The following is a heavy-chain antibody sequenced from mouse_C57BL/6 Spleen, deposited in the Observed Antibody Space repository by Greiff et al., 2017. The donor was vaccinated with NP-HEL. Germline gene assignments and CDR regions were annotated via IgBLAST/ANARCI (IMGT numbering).Heavy chain of an antibody. D-gene: IGHD1-1*01. CDR2: ISYDGSN. CDR1: GYSITSGYY. V-gene: IGHV3-6*01. J-gene: IGHJ4*01. Sequence: EVQLQQSGPGLVKPSQSLSLTCSVTGYSITSGYYWNWIRQFPGNKLEWMGYISYDGSNNYNPSLKNRISITRDTSKNQFFLKLNSVTTEDTATYYCAREGSTVKDYAMDYWGQGTSVTVSS. CDR3: AREGSTVKDYAMDY.